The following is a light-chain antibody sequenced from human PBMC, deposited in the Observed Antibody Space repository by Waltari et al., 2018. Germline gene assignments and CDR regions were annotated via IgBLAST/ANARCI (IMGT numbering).Light chain of an antibody. V-gene: IGKV3-11*01. J-gene: IGKJ2*01. CDR3: QQRANWPYT. Sequence: EVVLTQSPATLSLSPGERATLSCRASQSVNSFLAWYQQKPGQAPRLLIYDASSRATGIPARFSGSASGTDFTLTISSLEPEDFVVYYCQQRANWPYTFGRGTELEIK. CDR1: QSVNSF. CDR2: DAS.